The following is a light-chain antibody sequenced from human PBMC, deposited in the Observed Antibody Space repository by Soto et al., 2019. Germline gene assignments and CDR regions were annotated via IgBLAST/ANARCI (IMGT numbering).Light chain of an antibody. V-gene: IGKV3-20*01. Sequence: EIVLTQSPGTLSLSPGDRATLSCRASQSVSSSYLAWYQQKPGQAPRLLIYGASNRATDIPDRFSGSGSGTDFTLTISSLQSEDFAVYYCQQYNNWPLTVGGGTKVDIK. CDR3: QQYNNWPLT. CDR1: QSVSSSY. J-gene: IGKJ4*01. CDR2: GAS.